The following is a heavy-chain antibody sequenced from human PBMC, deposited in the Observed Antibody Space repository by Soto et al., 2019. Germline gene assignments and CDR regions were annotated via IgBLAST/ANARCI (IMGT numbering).Heavy chain of an antibody. V-gene: IGHV3-23*01. CDR3: AKDLGYYDFWSGYYTIDY. CDR2: ISGSGGST. D-gene: IGHD3-3*01. Sequence: GGSLRLSCAASRFTFSSYAMSWVRQAPGKGLEWVSAISGSGGSTYYADSVKGRFTISRDNSKNTLYLQMNSLRAEDTAVYYCAKDLGYYDFWSGYYTIDYWGQGTLVTVSS. J-gene: IGHJ4*02. CDR1: RFTFSSYA.